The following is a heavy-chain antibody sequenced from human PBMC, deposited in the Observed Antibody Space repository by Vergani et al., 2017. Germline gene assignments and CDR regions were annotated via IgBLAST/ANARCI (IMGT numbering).Heavy chain of an antibody. J-gene: IGHJ6*03. CDR2: ISGSGGST. CDR3: AKDREATVSTHLDYYYYYMDF. V-gene: IGHV3-23*01. D-gene: IGHD4-11*01. Sequence: EVQLLESGGGLVQPGGSLRLSCAASGFTFSSYAMSWVRQAPGKGLEWVSAISGSGGSTYYADSVKGRFTISRDNSTNTLYLQMNSLRAEDTAVYYCAKDREATVSTHLDYYYYYMDFWGKGTTVTVSS. CDR1: GFTFSSYA.